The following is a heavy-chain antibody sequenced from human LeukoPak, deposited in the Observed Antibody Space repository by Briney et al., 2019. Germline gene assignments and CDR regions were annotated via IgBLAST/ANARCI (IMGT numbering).Heavy chain of an antibody. CDR3: ARPRGGSFDY. CDR1: GGSISSSLYY. J-gene: IGHJ4*02. V-gene: IGHV4-39*01. Sequence: SETLSLTCTVSGGSISSSLYYWAWIRQPPGKGLEWIGSIYYSGSTYYNPSLKSRVTISVDTSKNQFSLKLSSVTAADTAVYYCARPRGGSFDYWGQGTLVTVSS. CDR2: IYYSGST. D-gene: IGHD3-16*01.